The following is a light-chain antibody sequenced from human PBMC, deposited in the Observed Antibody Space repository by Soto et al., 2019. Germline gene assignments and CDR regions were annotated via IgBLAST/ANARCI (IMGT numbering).Light chain of an antibody. J-gene: IGKJ2*01. CDR3: QQSNSCPYT. CDR2: AAS. V-gene: IGKV1D-12*01. CDR1: EGIRSW. Sequence: QMTESPSSVSASVGDRVTITCRASEGIRSWLAWYQQKPGKAPKLLIYAASSMQSGVPSRFSGSGSGTDFTLTISSLQPEDFATYYCQQSNSCPYTFGQGTKLEIK.